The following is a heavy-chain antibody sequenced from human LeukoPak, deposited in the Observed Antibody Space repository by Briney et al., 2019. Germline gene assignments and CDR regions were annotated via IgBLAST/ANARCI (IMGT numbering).Heavy chain of an antibody. V-gene: IGHV4-39*02. CDR3: ARLFTRAWEYRYGMDV. CDR1: GGSIRTDGSY. Sequence: PSETLSLTCTVSGGSIRTDGSYWAWIRQPPGKGLEWIGSIYIDGITHYNSSLQSRVTLSIDTSKNHFSLRLTSVTAADMAVFYCARLFTRAWEYRYGMDVWGQGTAVTVSS. CDR2: IYIDGIT. D-gene: IGHD1-26*01. J-gene: IGHJ6*02.